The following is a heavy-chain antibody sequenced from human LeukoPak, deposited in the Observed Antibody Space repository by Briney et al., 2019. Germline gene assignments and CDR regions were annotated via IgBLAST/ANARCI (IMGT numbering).Heavy chain of an antibody. CDR2: ISGSGGST. Sequence: GGSLRLSCAASGFTFSSYEMNWVRQAPGKGLEWVSAISGSGGSTYYADSVKGRFTISRDNSKNTLYLQMNSLRAEDTAVYYCAKGAFGVNYYYMDVWGKGTTVTVSS. CDR1: GFTFSSYE. J-gene: IGHJ6*03. V-gene: IGHV3-23*01. D-gene: IGHD3-3*01. CDR3: AKGAFGVNYYYMDV.